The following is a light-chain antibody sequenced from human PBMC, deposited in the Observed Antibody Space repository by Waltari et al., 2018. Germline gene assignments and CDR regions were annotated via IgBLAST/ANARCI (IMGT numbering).Light chain of an antibody. CDR2: GPA. CDR3: QQYGSSPYT. V-gene: IGKV3-20*01. CDR1: QSVSGSS. Sequence: EIVLTQSPGTLSLSPGERATLSCRASQSVSGSSLAWYQQIPGQAPRLLIFGPAGRATGIPDRFSGSGSGTDFTLSISRLEPEDFAVYYCQQYGSSPYTFGQGTKLEIK. J-gene: IGKJ2*01.